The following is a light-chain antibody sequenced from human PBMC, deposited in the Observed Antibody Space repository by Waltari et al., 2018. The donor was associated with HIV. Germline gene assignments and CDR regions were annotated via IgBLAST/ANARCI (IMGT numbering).Light chain of an antibody. J-gene: IGLJ2*01. V-gene: IGLV7-43*01. Sequence: QTVVTQEPSLTVSPGGTVPLTCASSTGAVTSDYWPHWVQQTPGQAPRALIYSTSNKYSWTPARFSGSVLGGKAALTLSGVQPEDEAEYYCLLYYGGAQLVFGGGTKLTVL. CDR2: STS. CDR1: TGAVTSDYW. CDR3: LLYYGGAQLV.